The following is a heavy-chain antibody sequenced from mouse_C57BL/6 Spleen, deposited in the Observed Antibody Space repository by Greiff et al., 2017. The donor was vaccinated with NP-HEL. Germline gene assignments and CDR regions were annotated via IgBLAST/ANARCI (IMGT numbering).Heavy chain of an antibody. Sequence: QVQLQQPGTELVKPGASVKLSCKASGYTFTSYWMHWVKQRPGQGLEWIGNINPSNGGTNYNEKFKSKATLTVDKSSSTAYMQLSSLTSEDSAVYYGARSRYGYGAGDVYFDVWGTGTTVTVSS. CDR1: GYTFTSYW. CDR3: ARSRYGYGAGDVYFDV. CDR2: INPSNGGT. J-gene: IGHJ1*03. V-gene: IGHV1-53*01. D-gene: IGHD2-2*01.